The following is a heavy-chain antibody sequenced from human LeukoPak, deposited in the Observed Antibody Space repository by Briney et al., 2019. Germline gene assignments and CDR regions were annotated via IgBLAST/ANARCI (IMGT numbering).Heavy chain of an antibody. D-gene: IGHD6-19*01. V-gene: IGHV7-4-1*02. CDR1: GYSFTSYG. CDR3: ARDWGGSSGTGDY. CDR2: INTNTGNP. J-gene: IGHJ4*02. Sequence: ASVKVSCKASGYSFTSYGISWLRQAPGQGLEWMGWINTNTGNPTYAPGFTGRFVFSLDTSVSTAYLQISSLKAEDTAVYYCARDWGGSSGTGDYWGQGTLVTVSS.